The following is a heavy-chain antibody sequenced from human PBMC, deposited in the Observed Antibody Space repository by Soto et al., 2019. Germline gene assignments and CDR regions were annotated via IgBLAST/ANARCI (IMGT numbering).Heavy chain of an antibody. J-gene: IGHJ6*02. CDR1: GYTFTSYG. Sequence: QVQLVQSGAEVKKPGASVKVSCKASGYTFTSYGISWVRQAPGQGLEWMGWISGNTAKTNYAQNLRGRVTITTDTSTSTAYMELRSLRSDDTAVYYCARVPREIILVGMDVWGQGTTVTVSS. D-gene: IGHD2-2*01. CDR2: ISGNTAKT. CDR3: ARVPREIILVGMDV. V-gene: IGHV1-18*04.